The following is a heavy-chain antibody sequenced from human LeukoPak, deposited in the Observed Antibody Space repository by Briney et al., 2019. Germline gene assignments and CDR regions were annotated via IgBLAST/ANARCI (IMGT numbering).Heavy chain of an antibody. CDR3: ARQTMLVGYANGLGFNY. CDR2: IYGSGST. D-gene: IGHD2-2*01. V-gene: IGHV4-59*01. J-gene: IGHJ4*02. CDR1: GASISSWY. Sequence: SETLSLTCNVTGASISSWYWSWIRQPPGKGLEWIGDIYGSGSTNYNPSLKSRVSMSADTSKNQISLNLKFVTAADTAVYYCARQTMLVGYANGLGFNYWGEGTLVTVSS.